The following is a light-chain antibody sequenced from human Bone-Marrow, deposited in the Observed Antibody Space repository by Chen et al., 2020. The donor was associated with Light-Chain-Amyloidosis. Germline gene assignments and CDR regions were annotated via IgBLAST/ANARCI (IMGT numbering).Light chain of an antibody. J-gene: IGLJ1*01. CDR1: SSDVGGDNH. CDR2: EVT. Sequence: SALTQPASVSGSPGQAITSPCTGTSSDVGGDNHVSWYQQHPDKAPKLMIYEVTNRPSWVPDRFSGSKSDNTASLTISGLQTEDEADYFCSSYTITNTLVFGSGTRVTVL. V-gene: IGLV2-14*01. CDR3: SSYTITNTLV.